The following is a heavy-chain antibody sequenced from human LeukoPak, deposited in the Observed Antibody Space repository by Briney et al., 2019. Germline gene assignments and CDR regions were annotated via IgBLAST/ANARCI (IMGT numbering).Heavy chain of an antibody. J-gene: IGHJ6*03. CDR1: GFNFSAYG. CDR2: IRFDGSNQ. CDR3: AKEGLWFGEAYYYYYYMDV. V-gene: IGHV3-30*02. D-gene: IGHD3-10*01. Sequence: QPGGSLRLSCAASGFNFSAYGIHWVRQAPGKGLEWMTFIRFDGSNQYYADSVKGRFTISRDNSKKTLYLQMNSLRAEDTAVYYCAKEGLWFGEAYYYYYYMDVWGKGTTVTISS.